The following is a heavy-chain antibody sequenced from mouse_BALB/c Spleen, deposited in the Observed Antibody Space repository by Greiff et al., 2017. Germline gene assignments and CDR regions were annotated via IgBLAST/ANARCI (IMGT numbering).Heavy chain of an antibody. Sequence: QVQLQQSGPGLVAPSQSLSITCTVSGFSLTDYGVSWIRQPPGKGLEWLGVIWGGGSTYYNSALKSRLSISKDNSKSQVFLKMNSLQTDDTAMYYCAKESMITTKEYFDVWGAGTTVTVSS. J-gene: IGHJ1*01. CDR2: IWGGGST. CDR3: AKESMITTKEYFDV. D-gene: IGHD2-4*01. CDR1: GFSLTDYG. V-gene: IGHV2-6-5*01.